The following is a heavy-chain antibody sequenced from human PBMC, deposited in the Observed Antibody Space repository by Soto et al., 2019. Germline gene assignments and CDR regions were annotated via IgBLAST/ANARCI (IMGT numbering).Heavy chain of an antibody. CDR1: GGSFGGYY. CDR2: INHSGST. J-gene: IGHJ6*02. CDR3: ARGGQPGDYYYYGMDV. D-gene: IGHD3-16*01. V-gene: IGHV4-34*01. Sequence: SETLSLTCAVYGGSFGGYYWSWIRQPPGKGLEWIGEINHSGSTNYNPSLKSRVTISVDTSKNQFSLKLSSVTAADTAVYYCARGGQPGDYYYYGMDVWGQGTTVTVSS.